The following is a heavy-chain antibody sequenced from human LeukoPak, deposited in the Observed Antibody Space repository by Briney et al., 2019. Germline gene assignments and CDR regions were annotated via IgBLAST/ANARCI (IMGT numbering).Heavy chain of an antibody. CDR3: ARDKTYYDSSGYYSPRGSYFDY. D-gene: IGHD3-22*01. J-gene: IGHJ4*02. V-gene: IGHV3-21*01. CDR2: ISSSSSYI. Sequence: GGSLRLSCAASGFTFSGYGMNWVRQAPGKGLEWVSSISSSSSYIYYADSVKGRFTISRDNAKNSLYLQMNSLRAEDTAVYYCARDKTYYDSSGYYSPRGSYFDYWGQGTLVTVSS. CDR1: GFTFSGYG.